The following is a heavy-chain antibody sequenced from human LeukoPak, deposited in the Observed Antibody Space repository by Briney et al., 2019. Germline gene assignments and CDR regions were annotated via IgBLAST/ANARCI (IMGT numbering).Heavy chain of an antibody. V-gene: IGHV4-38-2*02. CDR2: IYHSGST. D-gene: IGHD3-22*01. CDR1: GYSISSGYY. CDR3: ARGLGYDSIP. J-gene: IGHJ5*02. Sequence: SETLSLTCTVSGYSISSGYYWGWIRQPPGKGLEWIGSIYHSGSTYYNPSLKSRVTISVDTSKNQFSLRLSSVTAADTAVYYCARGLGYDSIPWGQGTLVTVSS.